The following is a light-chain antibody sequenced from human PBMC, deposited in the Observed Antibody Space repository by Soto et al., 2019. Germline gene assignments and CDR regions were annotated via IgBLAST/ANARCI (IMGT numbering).Light chain of an antibody. CDR1: QGVSSY. CDR3: QQRSNWPIT. Sequence: IVLTQSPATLSLSPGERATLSCRASQGVSSYLAWYQQKPGQAPRLLIYDASNRATGIPARFSGSGPGTDFTLTISSLEPEDFAVYYCQQRSNWPITFGQGTHWRL. J-gene: IGKJ5*01. V-gene: IGKV3D-11*01. CDR2: DAS.